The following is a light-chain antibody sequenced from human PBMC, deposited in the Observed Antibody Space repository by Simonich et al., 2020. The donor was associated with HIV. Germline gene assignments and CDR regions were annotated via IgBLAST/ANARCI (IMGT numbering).Light chain of an antibody. CDR2: WAS. J-gene: IGKJ1*01. Sequence: EIVMTQSPDSLAVSLGERATVNCRSSRSVLYSSKNKNYLAWYQQKPGQPPKLLIYWASTRESGVPDRFSASGSGTDFTLTISSLQAEDVAVYYCQQYYTTPPTFGQGTKVEIK. CDR3: QQYYTTPPT. V-gene: IGKV4-1*01. CDR1: RSVLYSSKNKNY.